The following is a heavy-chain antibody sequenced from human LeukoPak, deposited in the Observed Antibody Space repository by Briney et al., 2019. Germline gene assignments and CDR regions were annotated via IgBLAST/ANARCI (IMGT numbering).Heavy chain of an antibody. CDR3: ARGWPYCSSTNCYLYYYYGMDV. CDR2: ISYDGSNK. CDR1: GFTFSAYA. J-gene: IGHJ6*02. V-gene: IGHV3-30-3*01. D-gene: IGHD2-2*01. Sequence: GGSLRLSCAASGFTFSAYAMHWVRQAPGKGLEWVAVISYDGSNKYYADSVKGRFTISRDNSKNTLYLQMNSLRAEDTAVYYCARGWPYCSSTNCYLYYYYGMDVWGQGTTVTVYS.